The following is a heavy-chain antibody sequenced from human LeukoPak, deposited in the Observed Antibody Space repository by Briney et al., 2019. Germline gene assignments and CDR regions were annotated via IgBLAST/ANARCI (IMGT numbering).Heavy chain of an antibody. J-gene: IGHJ4*02. CDR1: GGSISSYY. CDR3: AREVRYYGSGSYYALFDY. D-gene: IGHD3-10*01. V-gene: IGHV4-59*01. CDR2: IYYSGST. Sequence: PSETLSLTCTVSGGSISSYYWSWIRQPPGKGLEWIGYIYYSGSTNYNPSLKSRVTISVDTSKNQFSLKLSSVTAADTAVYYCAREVRYYGSGSYYALFDYWGQGTLVTVSS.